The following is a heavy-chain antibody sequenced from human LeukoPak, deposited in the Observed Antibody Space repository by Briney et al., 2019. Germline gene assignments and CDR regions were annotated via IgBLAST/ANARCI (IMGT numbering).Heavy chain of an antibody. V-gene: IGHV4-30-4*08. J-gene: IGHJ4*02. D-gene: IGHD3-3*01. CDR3: ARELSDFWTAQGNYFDY. CDR2: IYYSGST. CDR1: GGSISSGDYY. Sequence: PSQTLSLTCTVSGGSISSGDYYWRWSRQPPGEGLEWIVYIYYSGSTYYNPSLKSRVTISVDTSKNHFSLKLSSVTAADTAVYYCARELSDFWTAQGNYFDYWGQGTLVTVSS.